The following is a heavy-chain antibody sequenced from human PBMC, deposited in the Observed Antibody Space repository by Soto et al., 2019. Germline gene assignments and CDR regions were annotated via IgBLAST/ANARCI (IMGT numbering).Heavy chain of an antibody. J-gene: IGHJ4*02. Sequence: QITLKESGPTLVRPTQTLTLTCTVSGFSLDTWGVGVGWIRQPPGKAPEWLALIYWDDDKRYSPSLKNRLTISKETSKNQVVLTVTNMDPVDTVTYYCARALGSWGSYYFDHWGQGTLVTVSS. V-gene: IGHV2-5*02. CDR3: ARALGSWGSYYFDH. CDR1: GFSLDTWGVG. CDR2: IYWDDDK. D-gene: IGHD3-16*01.